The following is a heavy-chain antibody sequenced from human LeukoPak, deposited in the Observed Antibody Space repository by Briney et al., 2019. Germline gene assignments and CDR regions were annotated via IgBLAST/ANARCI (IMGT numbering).Heavy chain of an antibody. CDR1: GYSSTSGHY. CDR2: IYHTGSA. CDR3: ARYCTSTTCILRGFDY. J-gene: IGHJ4*02. V-gene: IGHV4-38-2*01. D-gene: IGHD2-2*01. Sequence: SETLSLTCSVSGYSSTSGHYWGWIRQPPGKGLEWIANIYHTGSAHYNPSLKGRVTISVDTSTNQFSLKLSSVTAADTAVYYCARYCTSTTCILRGFDYWGQGTLVTVSS.